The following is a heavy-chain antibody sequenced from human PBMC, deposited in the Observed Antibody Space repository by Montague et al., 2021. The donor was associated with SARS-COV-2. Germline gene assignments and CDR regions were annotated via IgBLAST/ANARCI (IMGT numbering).Heavy chain of an antibody. CDR1: GGSLNNYF. J-gene: IGHJ4*02. D-gene: IGHD3-22*01. CDR3: ARVDSSGPGEY. CDR2: ISDSGST. V-gene: IGHV4-59*08. Sequence: SETLSLTCTVSGGSLNNYFWSWIRQPPGKGLEWVGYISDSGSTNYNPSLQSRVTISVDTASNQFSLKLLSVTAADTAFYYCARVDSSGPGEYWGQGILVSVSS.